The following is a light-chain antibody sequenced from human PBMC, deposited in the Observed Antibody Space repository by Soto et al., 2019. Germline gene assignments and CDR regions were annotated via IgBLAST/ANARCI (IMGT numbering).Light chain of an antibody. CDR1: SIDVGTYNS. J-gene: IGLJ1*01. V-gene: IGLV2-14*01. CDR3: RSYTSSSSFV. CDR2: DVS. Sequence: QSALTQPASVSGSPGQSIAISCTGSSIDVGTYNSVSWYQQYPAKAPNLMIHDVSNRPSGVSDRFSGSKSGNTASLTISGLQAEDEDDYYCRSYTSSSSFVFGSGTKLTVL.